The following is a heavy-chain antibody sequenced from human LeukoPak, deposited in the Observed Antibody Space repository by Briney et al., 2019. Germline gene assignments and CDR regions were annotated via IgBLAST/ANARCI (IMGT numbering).Heavy chain of an antibody. CDR1: GFTFSNYE. CDR2: ISTSGGTI. J-gene: IGHJ3*02. V-gene: IGHV3-48*03. Sequence: GGSLRLSCVGSGFTFSNYELNWVRQAPGKGLEWISYISTSGGTIYYADSVKGRFTISRDNAKNSLYLQLNSLIAEDTAVYYCARDDCSGGSCFSKDAFDIWGQGTMVTVS. D-gene: IGHD2-15*01. CDR3: ARDDCSGGSCFSKDAFDI.